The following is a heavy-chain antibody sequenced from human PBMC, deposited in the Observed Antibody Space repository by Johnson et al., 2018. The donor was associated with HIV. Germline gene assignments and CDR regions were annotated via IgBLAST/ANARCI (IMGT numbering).Heavy chain of an antibody. CDR3: ARRRVAGDDAFEM. D-gene: IGHD6-19*01. V-gene: IGHV3-11*04. Sequence: QVQLVESGGGLVKPGGSLRLSCVASGFTLSDYYMSWIRQAPGKGLEWVSYISSSESTIYYADSVKGRFTISRDNAKNSLYLQMNSLRGEDTAMYYCARRRVAGDDAFEMWGQGTMVTVSS. CDR1: GFTLSDYY. CDR2: ISSSESTI. J-gene: IGHJ3*02.